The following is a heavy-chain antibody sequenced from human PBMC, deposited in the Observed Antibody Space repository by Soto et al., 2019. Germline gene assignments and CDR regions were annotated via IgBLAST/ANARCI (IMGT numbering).Heavy chain of an antibody. J-gene: IGHJ1*01. V-gene: IGHV1-8*01. CDR1: GYAISGYP. CDR2: MIPNSGNT. Sequence: LLNLARKXSGYAISGYPSGCGRQATGQGLEWMGGMIPNSGNTGYAQKFQGRVTMTRNTSISTAYMELSSLRSEDTAVYYCVEGGGSSPFQHWGQGTLVTVSS. D-gene: IGHD2-15*01. CDR3: VEGGGSSPFQH.